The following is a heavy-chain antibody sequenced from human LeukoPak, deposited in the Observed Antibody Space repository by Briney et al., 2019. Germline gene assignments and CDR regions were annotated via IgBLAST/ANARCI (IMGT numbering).Heavy chain of an antibody. CDR2: IYPGDSDS. CDR1: GYSFTSYW. Sequence: GESLKISCKGSGYSFTSYWIGWVRQMPGKGLEWMGIIYPGDSDSGYSPSFQGQVTFSADKSISTAYLQWSSLKASDTAMYYCARRSYCYSTSCYGYWFDSWGQGTLVTVSS. J-gene: IGHJ5*01. V-gene: IGHV5-51*01. D-gene: IGHD2-2*01. CDR3: ARRSYCYSTSCYGYWFDS.